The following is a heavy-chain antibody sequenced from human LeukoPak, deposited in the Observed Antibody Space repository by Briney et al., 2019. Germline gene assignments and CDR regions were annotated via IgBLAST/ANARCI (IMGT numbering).Heavy chain of an antibody. D-gene: IGHD4-17*01. V-gene: IGHV3-9*01. Sequence: GRSLRLSCAASGFKFDDYAMHWVRQAPGEGLEWVAGIGWNSNTVGYADSVRGRFTIRRDNAKNSLFLQMNSLRPEDAAMYYCTKSKDYGDYWFDPWGQGTRVTVSS. CDR3: TKSKDYGDYWFDP. CDR2: IGWNSNTV. J-gene: IGHJ5*02. CDR1: GFKFDDYA.